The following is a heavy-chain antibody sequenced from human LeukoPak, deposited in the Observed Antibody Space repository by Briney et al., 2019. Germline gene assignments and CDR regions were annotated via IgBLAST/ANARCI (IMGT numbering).Heavy chain of an antibody. CDR2: ISGSGGST. J-gene: IGHJ4*02. Sequence: PGGSLRLSCAASGFTFSSYAMSWVRQAPGKGLEWVSAISGSGGSTYYADSVKGRFTISRDNSKNTLYLQMNSLRAEDTAVYYCARWRDQPNYDILTGYYSSYFDYWGQGTLVTVSS. D-gene: IGHD3-9*01. CDR3: ARWRDQPNYDILTGYYSSYFDY. V-gene: IGHV3-23*01. CDR1: GFTFSSYA.